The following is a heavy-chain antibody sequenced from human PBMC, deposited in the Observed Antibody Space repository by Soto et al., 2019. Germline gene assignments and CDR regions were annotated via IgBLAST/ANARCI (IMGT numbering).Heavy chain of an antibody. CDR2: IYLRDSDT. V-gene: IGHV5-51*01. J-gene: IGHJ4*02. Sequence: GDSLKISCNGSGYRFTYYWMGWVRQMPGKGLEWMGIIYLRDSDTIYRPSFQVQVTISADKSISTAYLQWSSLKASDTAMYSCESCLSGYDFWSDEPRDWCQGNRVTVSS. CDR3: ESCLSGYDFWSDEPRD. CDR1: GYRFTYYW. D-gene: IGHD3-3*01.